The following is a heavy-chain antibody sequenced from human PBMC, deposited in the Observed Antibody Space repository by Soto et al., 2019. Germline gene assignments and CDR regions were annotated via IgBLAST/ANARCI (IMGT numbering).Heavy chain of an antibody. CDR3: VRADHSSSSPSFYSYFYGMDV. CDR2: INPDSGDT. D-gene: IGHD6-6*01. CDR1: GYTFTAYY. J-gene: IGHJ6*02. Sequence: QVQLVQSGTEVKKPGASVKVSCKASGYTFTAYYIHWMRQAPGQGLEWMGWINPDSGDTKYPQTFQGRVTMTRDTSISTAYMEPSRLRSDDTALYYCVRADHSSSSPSFYSYFYGMDVWGQGTTVTVSS. V-gene: IGHV1-2*02.